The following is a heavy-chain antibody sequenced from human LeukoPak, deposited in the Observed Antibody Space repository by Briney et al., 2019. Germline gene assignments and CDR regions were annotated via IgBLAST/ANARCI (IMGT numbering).Heavy chain of an antibody. V-gene: IGHV4-34*01. CDR1: GGSFSGYY. CDR3: ASVYGSGRNNWFDP. D-gene: IGHD3-10*01. Sequence: SETLSLTCAVYGGSFSGYYWSWIRQPPGKGLEWIGEINHSGSTNYNPSLKSRVTIPVDTSKNQFSLKLSSVTAADTAVYYCASVYGSGRNNWFDPWGQGTLVTVSS. J-gene: IGHJ5*02. CDR2: INHSGST.